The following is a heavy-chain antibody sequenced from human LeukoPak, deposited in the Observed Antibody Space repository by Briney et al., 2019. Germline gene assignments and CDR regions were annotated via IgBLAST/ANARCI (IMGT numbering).Heavy chain of an antibody. D-gene: IGHD2-15*01. CDR1: GYTFTDYY. V-gene: IGHV1-2*02. CDR2: INPDSGAT. CDR3: ARDLCHGGSCFHFDS. J-gene: IGHJ4*02. Sequence: ASVKVSCKTSGYTFTDYYVHWVRQAPGQGLEWLAWINPDSGATNFAQRFQGRVTMTRDTSVNTVHRELNRLRSDDTAVYYCARDLCHGGSCFHFDSWGQGTLVTVSS.